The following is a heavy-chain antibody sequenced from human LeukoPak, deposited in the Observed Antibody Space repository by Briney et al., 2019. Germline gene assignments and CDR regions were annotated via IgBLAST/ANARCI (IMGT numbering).Heavy chain of an antibody. J-gene: IGHJ3*02. V-gene: IGHV1-2*02. Sequence: ASVKVSCKASGYTFSGYYIHWVRQAPGQGLEWMGWINPNSGCTNYAQRFQGRVTMTRDTSISTAYMDLSRLRPEDTAVYYCAREGRIVVVVTTWGEVGKNAFDIWGQGTLVTVSS. CDR3: AREGRIVVVVTTWGEVGKNAFDI. D-gene: IGHD2-15*01. CDR2: INPNSGCT. CDR1: GYTFSGYY.